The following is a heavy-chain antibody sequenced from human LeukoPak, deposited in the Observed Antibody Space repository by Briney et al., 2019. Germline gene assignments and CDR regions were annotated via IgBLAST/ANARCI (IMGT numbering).Heavy chain of an antibody. D-gene: IGHD4-23*01. CDR1: GGTFSSYA. J-gene: IGHJ4*02. CDR3: ARDYGGKRVFDY. V-gene: IGHV1-69*06. CDR2: IIPIFGTA. Sequence: SVKVSCKASGGTFSSYAISWVRQAPGQGLEWMGGIIPIFGTANYAQKFQGRVTITADKSTSTAYMELSSLRSEDTAVYYCARDYGGKRVFDYWGQGTLVTVSS.